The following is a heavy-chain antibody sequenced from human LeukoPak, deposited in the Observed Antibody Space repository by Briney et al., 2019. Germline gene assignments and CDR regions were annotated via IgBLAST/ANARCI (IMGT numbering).Heavy chain of an antibody. CDR1: GFTFSTYW. J-gene: IGHJ4*02. V-gene: IGHV3-7*01. CDR3: ARERMYSGSGSTYPYYDY. D-gene: IGHD3-10*01. Sequence: GGSLRLSCAASGFTFSTYWMTWVRQSPGKGLEWVANIKPDGSEKYFVDSVKGRFTISRDNAKNAPYLEMNSLRAEDTAEYFCARERMYSGSGSTYPYYDYWGQGTLVTVSS. CDR2: IKPDGSEK.